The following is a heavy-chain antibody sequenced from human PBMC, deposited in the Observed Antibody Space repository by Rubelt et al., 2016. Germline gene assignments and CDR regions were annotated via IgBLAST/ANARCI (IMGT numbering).Heavy chain of an antibody. CDR2: INHSGST. CDR1: GGSFSGYY. CDR3: ARVVWDAMDV. V-gene: IGHV4-34*01. D-gene: IGHD1-26*01. Sequence: QVQLQQWGAGLLKPSETLSLTCAVYGGSFSGYYWSWIRQPPGKGLEWIGEINHSGSTNHNPSLKSRVTISVDTSKNQFSRKLSSVTAADTAVYYCARVVWDAMDVWGKGTTVTVSS. J-gene: IGHJ6*03.